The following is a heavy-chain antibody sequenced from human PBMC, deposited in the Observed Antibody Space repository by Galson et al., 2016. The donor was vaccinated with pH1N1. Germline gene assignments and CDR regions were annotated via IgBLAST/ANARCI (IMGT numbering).Heavy chain of an antibody. J-gene: IGHJ3*01. D-gene: IGHD2-8*01. CDR3: VRKAYGDAFDS. CDR1: GFIFNEYA. Sequence: SLRLSCAASGFIFNEYAMVWVRQAPGKGLEWVSDTLWNGRSTNYGESVRGRFTVSRHNAKKSLFLQMDSLRVEDTAFYYCVRKAYGDAFDSWGQGTMVTVSS. CDR2: TLWNGRST. V-gene: IGHV3-20*04.